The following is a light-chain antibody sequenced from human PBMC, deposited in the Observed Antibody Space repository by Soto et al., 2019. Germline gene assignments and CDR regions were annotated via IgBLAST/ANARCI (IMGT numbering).Light chain of an antibody. V-gene: IGLV2-14*01. CDR2: EVT. Sequence: QSALTQPASVSGSPGQSITISCTGTGSDVGAYNYVSWYQQHPGKAPKLTIFEVTNRPSGVSNRFSGSKSGNTASLTISELQAEDEADYYCSSYTSNVTPVVFGGGTKLTVL. CDR3: SSYTSNVTPVV. CDR1: GSDVGAYNY. J-gene: IGLJ2*01.